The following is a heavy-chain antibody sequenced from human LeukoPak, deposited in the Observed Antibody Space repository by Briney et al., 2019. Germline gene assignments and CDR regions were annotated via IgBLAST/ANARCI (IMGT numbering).Heavy chain of an antibody. CDR2: INQDESKK. J-gene: IGHJ4*02. D-gene: IGHD4-17*01. CDR1: GFTFSNDW. V-gene: IGHV3-7*01. CDR3: AKGGATVIDY. Sequence: GGSLRLSCAASGFTFSNDWMCWVRQAPGKGLEWVANINQDESKKYYADSVKGRFTISRDNAKNSLYLQMSSLTAEDTAVYYCAKGGATVIDYWGQGTLVTVSS.